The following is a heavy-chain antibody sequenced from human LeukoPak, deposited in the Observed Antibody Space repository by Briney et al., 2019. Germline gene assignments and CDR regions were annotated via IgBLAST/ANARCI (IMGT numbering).Heavy chain of an antibody. J-gene: IGHJ3*01. V-gene: IGHV4-59*02. CDR1: GTSVHSFY. CDR3: SGSLSGWDAFDF. CDR2: THYTGRS. D-gene: IGHD6-19*01. Sequence: PSETLSLTCPVSGTSVHSFYWSWIRQSPGKGLEWIGYTHYTGRSKYNPSLKSRVTMSVDTSKNEFSLKLTSVTPADTAVYFCSGSLSGWDAFDFWGPGTMLTVSS.